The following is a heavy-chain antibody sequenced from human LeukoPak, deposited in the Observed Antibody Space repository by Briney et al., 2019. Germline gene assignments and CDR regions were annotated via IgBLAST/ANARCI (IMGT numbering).Heavy chain of an antibody. V-gene: IGHV3-9*01. CDR3: AKGGDDISARFDY. CDR2: ISWNSGSI. CDR1: GFTFDDYA. J-gene: IGHJ4*02. D-gene: IGHD3-9*01. Sequence: GRSLRLSCAASGFTFDDYAMHWVRQAPGKGLEWVSGISWNSGSIVYADSVKGRFTISRDNAKNSLYLQMNSLRAEDTALYYCAKGGDDISARFDYWGQGTLVTVSS.